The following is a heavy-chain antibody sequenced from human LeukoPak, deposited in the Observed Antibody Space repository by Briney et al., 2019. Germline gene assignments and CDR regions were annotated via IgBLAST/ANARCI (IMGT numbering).Heavy chain of an antibody. CDR3: ARAGGISSWSYWYFDL. V-gene: IGHV3-11*01. CDR2: ISSSGSTI. J-gene: IGHJ2*01. Sequence: GGSLRLSCAASGFTFSDYYMSWIRQAPGKGLEWVSYISSSGSTIYYADSVKGRFTISRDNAKNSLYLQMNSLRAEDTAVYYCARAGGISSWSYWYFDLWGRGTLVTVSS. CDR1: GFTFSDYY. D-gene: IGHD6-13*01.